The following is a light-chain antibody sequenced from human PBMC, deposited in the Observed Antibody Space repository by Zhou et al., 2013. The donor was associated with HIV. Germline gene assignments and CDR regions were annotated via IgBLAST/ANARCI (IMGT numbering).Light chain of an antibody. CDR2: DAS. J-gene: IGKJ2*01. V-gene: IGKV3-15*01. CDR1: QSVDTY. Sequence: EVLMTQSPVTLSVSPGARATLSCRASQSVDTYLAWYQQRPGQPPRLLIYDASTRATGVPVRFSGSGSGTEFTLIISSLQSEDFAVYYCQQYNDWPYTFGQGTKVDIK. CDR3: QQYNDWPYT.